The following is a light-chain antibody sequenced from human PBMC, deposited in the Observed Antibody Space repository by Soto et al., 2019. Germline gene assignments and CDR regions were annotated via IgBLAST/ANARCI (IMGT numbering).Light chain of an antibody. CDR3: QVWDSSSLHVV. J-gene: IGLJ2*01. CDR2: EVS. CDR1: SSDVGGYNY. Sequence: QSALTQPPSASGSPGQSVTISCTGTSSDVGGYNYVSWYQQHPGKAPKLMIYEVSKRPSGVPDRFSGSKSDNTASLTVSGLQAEDEADYYCQVWDSSSLHVVFGGGTKLTVL. V-gene: IGLV2-8*01.